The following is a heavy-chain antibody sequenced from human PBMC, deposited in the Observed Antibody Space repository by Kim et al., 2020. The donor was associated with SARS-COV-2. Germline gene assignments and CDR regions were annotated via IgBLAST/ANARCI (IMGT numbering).Heavy chain of an antibody. CDR3: ARENYYDSSGYYLGPFDY. J-gene: IGHJ4*02. D-gene: IGHD3-22*01. Sequence: ASVKVSCKASGYTFTSYAMHWVRQAPGQRLEWIGWINAGNVNTKYSQKFQGRVTITRDTSASTASMELSSLRSEDTAVYYCARENYYDSSGYYLGPFDYWGQGNLVTVSS. CDR1: GYTFTSYA. V-gene: IGHV1-3*01. CDR2: INAGNVNT.